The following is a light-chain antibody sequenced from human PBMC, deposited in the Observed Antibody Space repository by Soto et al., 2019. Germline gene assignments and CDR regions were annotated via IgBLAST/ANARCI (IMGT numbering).Light chain of an antibody. V-gene: IGKV3-11*01. J-gene: IGKJ1*01. CDR2: DAS. Sequence: IVLTQSPSTLSLSPGERVALTCRASQSVSSYLAWYHQKPGQPPRLLSFDASNRAAGIPARLSGIGCGKDCTLTISSLEPEDSASYYCQQRSSWHTFGQGT. CDR3: QQRSSWHT. CDR1: QSVSSY.